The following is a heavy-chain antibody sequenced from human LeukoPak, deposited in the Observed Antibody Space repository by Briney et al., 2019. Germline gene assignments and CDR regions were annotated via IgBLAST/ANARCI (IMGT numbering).Heavy chain of an antibody. CDR2: ISGSGGST. V-gene: IGHV3-23*01. CDR1: GFTFSRYA. CDR3: AKDPPDLVATTDHFDY. D-gene: IGHD5-12*01. Sequence: GGSLRLSCAASGFTFSRYAMSWVRQAPGKGLEWVSAISGSGGSTYYADSVKGRFTISRDNSKDTLYLQMNSLRAEDTAVYYCAKDPPDLVATTDHFDYWGQGTLVTVSS. J-gene: IGHJ4*02.